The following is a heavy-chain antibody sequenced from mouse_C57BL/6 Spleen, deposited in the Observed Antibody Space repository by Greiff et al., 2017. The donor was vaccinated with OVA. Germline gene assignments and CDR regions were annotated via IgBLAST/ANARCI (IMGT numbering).Heavy chain of an antibody. J-gene: IGHJ4*01. CDR3: ARSGTTVVNAMDY. V-gene: IGHV1-69*01. CDR2: IDPSDSYT. CDR1: GYTFTSYW. Sequence: QVQLQQSGAELVMPGASVKLSCKASGYTFTSYWMHWVKQRPGQGLEWIGEIDPSDSYTNYNQKFKGKSTLTVDKSSSTAYMQLSSLTSEDSAVYYCARSGTTVVNAMDYWGQGTSVTVSS. D-gene: IGHD1-1*01.